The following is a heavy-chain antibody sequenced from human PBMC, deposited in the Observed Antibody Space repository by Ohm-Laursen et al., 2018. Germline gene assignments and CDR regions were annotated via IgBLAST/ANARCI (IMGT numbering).Heavy chain of an antibody. V-gene: IGHV4-59*01. J-gene: IGHJ4*02. CDR3: ARFMAAAGPIEY. Sequence: TLSLTCPVSGGSLSRYYWSWIRQPPGKGLEWIGYIYYSGNSNYNNPSLKSRVTITVDTSKNQFSLKLSSVTAADTAVYYCARFMAAAGPIEYWGQGTLVTVSS. CDR2: IYYSGNSN. CDR1: GGSLSRYY. D-gene: IGHD6-13*01.